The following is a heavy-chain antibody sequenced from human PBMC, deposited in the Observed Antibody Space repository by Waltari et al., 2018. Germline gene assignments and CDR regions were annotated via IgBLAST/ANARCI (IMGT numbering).Heavy chain of an antibody. D-gene: IGHD6-19*01. Sequence: QLQLQESGPGLVKPSETLSLTCTVSGGSISSSSYYWGWIRQPPGKGLEWIGSIYYSGSTYYNPSLKSRVTISVDTSKNQFSLKLSSVTTADTAVYYCARDQWQGTQFDYWGQGTLVTVSS. J-gene: IGHJ4*02. CDR2: IYYSGST. CDR1: GGSISSSSYY. CDR3: ARDQWQGTQFDY. V-gene: IGHV4-39*07.